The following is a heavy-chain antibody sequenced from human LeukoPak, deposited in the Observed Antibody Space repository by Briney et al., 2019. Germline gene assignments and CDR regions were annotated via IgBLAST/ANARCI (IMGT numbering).Heavy chain of an antibody. Sequence: SGGSLRLSCAASGFTFSSYWMSWVRQAPGKGLEWVAHIQQGGSEKNYVDSVKGRLTISRDNAKNSLLLQMDGLRAEDTAVYYCARDKMTGHSYFDYWGQGILVTVSS. CDR1: GFTFSSYW. CDR2: IQQGGSEK. J-gene: IGHJ4*02. CDR3: ARDKMTGHSYFDY. V-gene: IGHV3-7*01. D-gene: IGHD3-9*01.